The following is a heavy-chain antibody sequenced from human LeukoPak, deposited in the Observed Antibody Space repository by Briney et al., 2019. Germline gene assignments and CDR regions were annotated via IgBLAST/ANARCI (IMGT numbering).Heavy chain of an antibody. CDR2: INHSGST. J-gene: IGHJ3*02. CDR3: ARGTMPQAFDI. D-gene: IGHD2-2*01. CDR1: GGSFSGYY. V-gene: IGHV4-34*01. Sequence: SETLSLTCAVYGGSFSGYYWSWIRQPPGKGLEWIGEINHSGSTNYNPSLKSRVTISVDTSKYQFSLKLSSVTAVDTAVYYCARGTMPQAFDIWGQGTMVTVSS.